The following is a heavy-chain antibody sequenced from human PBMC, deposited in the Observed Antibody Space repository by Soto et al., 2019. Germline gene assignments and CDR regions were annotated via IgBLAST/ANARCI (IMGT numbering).Heavy chain of an antibody. V-gene: IGHV4-39*01. CDR3: ARSLMDV. CDR2: IYFNGRT. Sequence: QMQLQESGPGLVKPSETLSLTCTVSGGSIRESGFYWGWIRQPPGKGLEWIGSIYFNGRTYHNPSLKSRVTLSLDASKNQFSLKLISVTAADTAVYYCARSLMDVRGKGTTVTVSS. J-gene: IGHJ6*03. CDR1: GGSIRESGFY.